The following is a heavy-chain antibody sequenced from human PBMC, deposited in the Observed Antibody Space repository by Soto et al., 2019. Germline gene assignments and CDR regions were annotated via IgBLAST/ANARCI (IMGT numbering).Heavy chain of an antibody. V-gene: IGHV3-48*02. CDR2: ISSSSSTI. CDR3: AAWDPNYYYYGMDV. D-gene: IGHD1-26*01. J-gene: IGHJ6*02. CDR1: GFTFISYS. Sequence: VGSLRLSCAASGFTFISYSMNWVRQAPGKGLEWVSYISSSSSTIYYADSVKGRFTISRDNAKNSLYLQMNSLRDEDTAVYYCAAWDPNYYYYGMDVWGQGTTVTVSS.